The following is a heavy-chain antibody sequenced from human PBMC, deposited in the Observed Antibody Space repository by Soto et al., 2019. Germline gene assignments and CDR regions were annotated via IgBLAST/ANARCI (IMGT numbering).Heavy chain of an antibody. CDR3: ATGHQGRMADI. D-gene: IGHD3-10*01. V-gene: IGHV3-11*03. Sequence: QVQLLESGGGLVKPGGSLRLSCAASGFTVSGYYMGWIRQPPGKGLEWISYISSDSRYTNHADSVKGRFTISRNNAKTSLYLQMNSLRAEDTAVYFCATGHQGRMADIWGQGTMVTVSS. CDR1: GFTVSGYY. CDR2: ISSDSRYT. J-gene: IGHJ3*02.